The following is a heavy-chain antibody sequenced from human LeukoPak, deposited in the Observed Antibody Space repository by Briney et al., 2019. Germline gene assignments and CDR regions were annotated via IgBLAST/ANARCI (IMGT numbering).Heavy chain of an antibody. CDR3: ARAFYSSSSGGGNYFDY. CDR1: GYTFTSFD. D-gene: IGHD6-6*01. J-gene: IGHJ4*01. Sequence: GASVKDSCTPSGYTFTSFDINWVRQAPGQGLEWMGYLNPNNGTTGYAQKFQGRVTLTRDTSRGTAYMEVNSLKSDDTAIYFCARAFYSSSSGGGNYFDYWGLGTMVTVSS. CDR2: LNPNNGTT. V-gene: IGHV1-8*01.